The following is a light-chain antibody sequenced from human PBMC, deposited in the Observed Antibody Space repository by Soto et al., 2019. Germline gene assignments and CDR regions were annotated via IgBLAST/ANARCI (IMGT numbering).Light chain of an antibody. Sequence: DIQMPQSPSSLSASVGDRVTITCRASQSISSFLNWYQQKPGKAPKPLIYAASTLQSGVPSRFSGSGSGTEFTLTISSLQPEDFATYYCQQSYSSPTFGQGTKVEIK. V-gene: IGKV1-39*01. CDR2: AAS. J-gene: IGKJ1*01. CDR3: QQSYSSPT. CDR1: QSISSF.